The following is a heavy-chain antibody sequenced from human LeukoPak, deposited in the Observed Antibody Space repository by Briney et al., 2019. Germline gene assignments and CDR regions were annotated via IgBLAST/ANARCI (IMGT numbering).Heavy chain of an antibody. CDR1: GFTFSSYR. V-gene: IGHV3-21*01. D-gene: IGHD2-2*01. J-gene: IGHJ4*02. CDR3: ASERTRGYYFDY. CDR2: ISSSSNYI. Sequence: GGSLRLSCAASGFTFSSYRMNWVRQAPGKGLEWVSSISSSSNYIYYADSVKGRFTISRDNAKNSLYLQMNSLRAEDTAVYYCASERTRGYYFDYWGQGTLVTVSS.